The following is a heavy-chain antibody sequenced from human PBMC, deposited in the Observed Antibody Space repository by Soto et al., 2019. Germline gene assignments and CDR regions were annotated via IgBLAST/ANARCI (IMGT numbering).Heavy chain of an antibody. CDR3: ATQEGSAKRWPLRSYEYLQH. J-gene: IGHJ1*01. Sequence: PSQTLSLTCAISGDSVSSNSAGWNWVRQTPSRGLEWLGRTYYKSKWFNNYAVSVKSRITINPDTSQNQFSLHLDSVTPEDTAVYYCATQEGSAKRWPLRSYEYLQHWGQGTLVTVS. CDR1: GDSVSSNSAG. CDR2: TYYKSKWFN. V-gene: IGHV6-1*01. D-gene: IGHD1-26*01.